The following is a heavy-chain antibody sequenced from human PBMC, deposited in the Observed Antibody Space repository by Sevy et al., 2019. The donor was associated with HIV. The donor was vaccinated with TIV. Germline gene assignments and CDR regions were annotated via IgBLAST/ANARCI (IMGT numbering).Heavy chain of an antibody. Sequence: GGSLRLSCAVSGFTFRSYWMSWVRQAPGKGLEWAAHIKVDGSGKYHVDSVKGRFTISRDNAKNSLFLQMNSLRVEDTAVYYCARDCSSTSCLWGLDVWGQGTAVTVSS. D-gene: IGHD2-2*01. V-gene: IGHV3-7*03. J-gene: IGHJ6*02. CDR1: GFTFRSYW. CDR3: ARDCSSTSCLWGLDV. CDR2: IKVDGSGK.